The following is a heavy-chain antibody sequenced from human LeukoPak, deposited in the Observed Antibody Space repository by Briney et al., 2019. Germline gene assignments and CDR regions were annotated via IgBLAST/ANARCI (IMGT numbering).Heavy chain of an antibody. D-gene: IGHD3-10*01. V-gene: IGHV3-30*02. CDR2: IRYDASNK. CDR1: GFTFSNYG. CDR3: AKGGYYGSGELDY. Sequence: GGSLRLSCAASGFTFSNYGMHWVRQAPGKGLEWVAFIRYDASNKCYADSVKGRFTISRDNSKNTLYLQMNSLRPEDTAVYYCAKGGYYGSGELDYWGQGTLVTVSS. J-gene: IGHJ4*02.